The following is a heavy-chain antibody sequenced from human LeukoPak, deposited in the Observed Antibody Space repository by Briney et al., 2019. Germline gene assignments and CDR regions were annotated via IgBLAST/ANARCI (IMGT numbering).Heavy chain of an antibody. CDR1: GFTFSSYW. Sequence: PGGSLRLSCAASGFTFSSYWMHWVRQAPEKGLVWVSRINSDGSSTSYADSVKGRFTISRDNAKNTLYLQMNSLRAEDTAVYYCASGSYDSSGYYHDYWGQGTLVTVSS. V-gene: IGHV3-74*01. J-gene: IGHJ4*02. CDR3: ASGSYDSSGYYHDY. D-gene: IGHD3-22*01. CDR2: INSDGSST.